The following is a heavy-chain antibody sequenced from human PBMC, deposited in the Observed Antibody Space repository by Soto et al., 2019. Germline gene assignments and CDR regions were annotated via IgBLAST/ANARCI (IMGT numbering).Heavy chain of an antibody. Sequence: QVQLVQSGAEVKKPGSSVKVSCKASGGTFSSYAISWVRQAPGQGLEWMGGIIPIFGTANYAQKFQGRVTITADESTSTAYMELSSLRSEDTAVYYCARRSVTAIDYYYGMDVWGQGTTVTFSS. J-gene: IGHJ6*02. CDR1: GGTFSSYA. CDR2: IIPIFGTA. V-gene: IGHV1-69*12. CDR3: ARRSVTAIDYYYGMDV. D-gene: IGHD2-21*02.